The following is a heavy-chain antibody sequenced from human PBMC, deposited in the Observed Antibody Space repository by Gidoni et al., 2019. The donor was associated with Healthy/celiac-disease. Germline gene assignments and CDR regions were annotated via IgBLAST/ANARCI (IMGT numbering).Heavy chain of an antibody. CDR1: GYSFTSYW. D-gene: IGHD5-12*01. CDR3: ARHPWLPGYWYFDL. CDR2: IYPGDSDT. V-gene: IGHV5-51*01. J-gene: IGHJ2*01. Sequence: DVQLVQSGAEVKKPGESLQISCTGSGYSFTSYWIGWVRQMPGKGLEWMGIIYPGDSDTRYSPSFPGQVTISADKSISTAYLQWSSLKASNTAMYYCARHPWLPGYWYFDLWGRGTLVTVSS.